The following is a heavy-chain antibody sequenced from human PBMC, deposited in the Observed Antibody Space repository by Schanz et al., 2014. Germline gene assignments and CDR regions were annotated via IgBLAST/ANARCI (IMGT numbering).Heavy chain of an antibody. J-gene: IGHJ6*02. CDR3: SRLRRACPNGFDV. D-gene: IGHD3-10*01. CDR1: GDTFSKYN. V-gene: IGHV1-69*02. CDR2: IMPLRGIG. Sequence: QVQLVQSGPEVKKPGSSVKVSCQAFGDTFSKYNIMWVRQAPGQGLEWLGKIMPLRGIGNNAWKFQDRLTITADKSMNITSMESSSLAAEDTAGYYCSRLRRACPNGFDVWGQGTTVTVS.